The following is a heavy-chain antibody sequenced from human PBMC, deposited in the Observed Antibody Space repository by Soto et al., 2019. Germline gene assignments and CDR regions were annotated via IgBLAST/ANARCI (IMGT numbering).Heavy chain of an antibody. CDR1: GYTFNFYG. Sequence: ASVKVSCKASGYTFNFYGITWVRQAPGQGLEWMGWISGFNGNTNYAADLQGRVTMTTDTSTSTAYMELRGLRSDDTAVYYFARIGVSSGHESPDFDSWGQGTLVTVSS. J-gene: IGHJ4*02. CDR2: ISGFNGNT. D-gene: IGHD3-16*01. V-gene: IGHV1-18*01. CDR3: ARIGVSSGHESPDFDS.